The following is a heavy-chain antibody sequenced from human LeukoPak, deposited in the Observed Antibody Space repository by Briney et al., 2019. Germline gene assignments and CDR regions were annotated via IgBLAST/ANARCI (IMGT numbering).Heavy chain of an antibody. CDR1: GDSFSSNSAA. CDR2: TSYRSKWYN. V-gene: IGHV6-1*01. J-gene: IGHJ4*02. D-gene: IGHD5-24*01. CDR3: AREAEITRFDY. Sequence: SQTLSLTCAISGDSFSSNSAAWNWLRQSPSRGLEWLGRTSYRSKWYNDYAVSVKSRITITPDTSKNQFSLQLNSVTPEDTAVYYCAREAEITRFDYWGQGTLVTVSS.